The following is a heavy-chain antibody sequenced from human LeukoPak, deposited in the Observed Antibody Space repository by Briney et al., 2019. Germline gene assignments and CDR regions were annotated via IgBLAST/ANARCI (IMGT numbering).Heavy chain of an antibody. CDR2: ISSSSSYI. V-gene: IGHV3-21*01. CDR1: GFTFSSYS. Sequence: GGSLRLSCAASGFTFSSYSMNWVRQAPGKGLEWVSSISSSSSYIYYADSVKGRFTISRDNAKNSLYLQMNSLRAEGTAVYYCARAPYSGSYYAPLDYWGQGTLVTVSS. D-gene: IGHD1-26*01. J-gene: IGHJ4*02. CDR3: ARAPYSGSYYAPLDY.